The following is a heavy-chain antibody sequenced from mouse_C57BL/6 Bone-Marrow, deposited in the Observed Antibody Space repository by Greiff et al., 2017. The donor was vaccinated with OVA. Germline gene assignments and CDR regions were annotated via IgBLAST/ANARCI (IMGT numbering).Heavy chain of an antibody. V-gene: IGHV2-4*01. Sequence: VKLMESGPGLVQPSQSLSITCTVSGFSLTSYGVHWVRQPPGKGLEWLGVIWSGGSTDYNAAFISRLSISKDNSTSQVFFKMNSLQADDTAIYYCAKDSNYPWFAYWGQGTLVTVSA. D-gene: IGHD2-5*01. J-gene: IGHJ3*01. CDR3: AKDSNYPWFAY. CDR1: GFSLTSYG. CDR2: IWSGGST.